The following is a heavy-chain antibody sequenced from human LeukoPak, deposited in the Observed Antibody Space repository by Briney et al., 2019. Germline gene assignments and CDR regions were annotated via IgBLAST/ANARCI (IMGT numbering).Heavy chain of an antibody. CDR3: ARQEREVTMIGMLTSGFDS. D-gene: IGHD3-22*01. J-gene: IGHJ4*02. V-gene: IGHV4-30-4*01. CDR1: GGSISSGDYY. CDR2: FYYSGST. Sequence: SQTLSLTCAVSGGSISSGDYYWSWIRQPPGKGLEWIGYFYYSGSTFYNPSLKSRVTLSEDTSKNQFSLKLSSVTAADTAVYYCARQEREVTMIGMLTSGFDSWGRGTLVTVSS.